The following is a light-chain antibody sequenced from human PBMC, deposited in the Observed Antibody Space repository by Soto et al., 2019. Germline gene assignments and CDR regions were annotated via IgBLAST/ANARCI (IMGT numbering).Light chain of an antibody. CDR2: EVR. J-gene: IGLJ3*02. Sequence: QSALTQPASVSGSPGQSITISCSGSTNDIGGYNYVSWYQHHPGKVPKVIIYEVRNRPSGVSNRFSGSKSGNTASLTISGLQAEDVADYYCCSYTVSATLVFGGGTK. V-gene: IGLV2-14*01. CDR3: CSYTVSATLV. CDR1: TNDIGGYNY.